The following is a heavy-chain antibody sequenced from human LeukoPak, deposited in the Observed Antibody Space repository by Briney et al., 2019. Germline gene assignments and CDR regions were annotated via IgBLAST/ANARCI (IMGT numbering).Heavy chain of an antibody. Sequence: SVKVSCKASGYTFTGYYMHWVRQAPGQGLEWMGGIIPIFGTANYAQKFQGRVTITADESTSTAYMELSSLRSEDTAVYYCARDVRHRYCSSTSCYRGWFDPWGRGTLVTVSS. D-gene: IGHD2-2*01. V-gene: IGHV1-69*13. CDR3: ARDVRHRYCSSTSCYRGWFDP. J-gene: IGHJ5*02. CDR1: GYTFTGYY. CDR2: IIPIFGTA.